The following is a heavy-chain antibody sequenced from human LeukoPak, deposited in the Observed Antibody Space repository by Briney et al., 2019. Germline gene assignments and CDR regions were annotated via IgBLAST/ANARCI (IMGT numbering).Heavy chain of an antibody. D-gene: IGHD6-13*01. CDR1: GFTFSSYW. J-gene: IGHJ6*03. CDR3: ARDDYSSSWSDYYYYVDV. V-gene: IGHV3-7*01. CDR2: IKQDGSEK. Sequence: GGSLRLSCAASGFTFSSYWMTWVRQAPGKGLEWVANIKQDGSEKYYVDSVKGRFTISRDNAKNSLYLQMNSLRAEDTAVYYCARDDYSSSWSDYYYYVDVWAKGPRSPSP.